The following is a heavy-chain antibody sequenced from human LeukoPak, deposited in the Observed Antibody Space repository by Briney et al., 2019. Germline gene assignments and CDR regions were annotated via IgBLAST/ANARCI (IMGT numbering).Heavy chain of an antibody. CDR3: ARGDVYSSSWAFDY. CDR1: GGSISSYY. J-gene: IGHJ4*02. V-gene: IGHV4-59*01. CDR2: IYYSGST. Sequence: SESLSLTCTVSGGSISSYYWRWIRQPPGKGLEWIGYIYYSGSTNYNPSLKSRVTISVDTSKNQFSLKLSSVTAADTAVYYCARGDVYSSSWAFDYWGQGTLVTVSS. D-gene: IGHD6-13*01.